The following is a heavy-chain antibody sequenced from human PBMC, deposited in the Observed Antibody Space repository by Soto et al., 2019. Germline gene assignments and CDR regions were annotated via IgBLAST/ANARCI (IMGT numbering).Heavy chain of an antibody. D-gene: IGHD3-16*01. Sequence: QVQLVESGGGVVQPGRSLRLACAASGFTFSSYGMHRVRQAPGTGLEWGAVLWYDGSNKYYADSVKGRFTISRDNSKNTLYLQMNSLRAEDTAVYYCAIEGGDEYWGQGTLVTVSS. CDR2: LWYDGSNK. CDR3: AIEGGDEY. CDR1: GFTFSSYG. J-gene: IGHJ4*02. V-gene: IGHV3-33*01.